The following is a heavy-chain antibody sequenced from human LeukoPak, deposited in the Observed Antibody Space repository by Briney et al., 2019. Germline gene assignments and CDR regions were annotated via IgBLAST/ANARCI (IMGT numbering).Heavy chain of an antibody. CDR2: INPNSGGT. V-gene: IGHV1-2*02. D-gene: IGHD1-26*01. Sequence: EASVKVSCKASGYTFTGYYMHWVRQAPGQGLEWMGWINPNSGGTNYAQKFQGRVTMTRDTSISTAYMELSRLRSDDTAVYYCARARSTRVGATPFDYWGQGTLVTVSS. CDR1: GYTFTGYY. J-gene: IGHJ4*02. CDR3: ARARSTRVGATPFDY.